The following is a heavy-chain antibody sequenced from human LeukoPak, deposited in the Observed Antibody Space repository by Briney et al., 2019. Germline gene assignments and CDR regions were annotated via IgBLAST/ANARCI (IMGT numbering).Heavy chain of an antibody. CDR3: AREGIAVAGMAPFDL. CDR1: GGSISSYY. J-gene: IGHJ2*01. CDR2: IYYSGST. D-gene: IGHD6-19*01. Sequence: PSETLSLTCTVSGGSISSYYWSWIRQPPGKGLEWIGYIYYSGSTNYNPSLKSRVTMSVDTSKNQFSLKLSSVTAADTAVYYCAREGIAVAGMAPFDLWGRGTLVTVSS. V-gene: IGHV4-59*12.